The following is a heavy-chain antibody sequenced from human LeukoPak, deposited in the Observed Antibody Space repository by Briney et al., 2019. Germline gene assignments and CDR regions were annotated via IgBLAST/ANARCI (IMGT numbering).Heavy chain of an antibody. D-gene: IGHD4-11*01. Sequence: GRSLRLSCAASGFSSSNCAMHWVCQAPGEGLEWVAVVSHDAKNKFSADSVKGRFTISRDNSKNTVDLQMNSLRAEDTAVYYCATLQNYWGRGTLVTVSS. CDR2: VSHDAKNK. V-gene: IGHV3-30*04. CDR3: ATLQNY. J-gene: IGHJ4*02. CDR1: GFSSSNCA.